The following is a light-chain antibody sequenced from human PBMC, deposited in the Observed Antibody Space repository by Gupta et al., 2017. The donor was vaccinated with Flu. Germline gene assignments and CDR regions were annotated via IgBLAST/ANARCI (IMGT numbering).Light chain of an antibody. Sequence: TTQSRYCIPLSLGESPTSNCTCSRSVCDSGNNTNYLAWYQHKPGQPPKLLIYWASCRAYGVPDRFSGSGSGTEFTLTISNRQAEDVAVYYCQQEDITPFTFGQGTKVEIK. V-gene: IGKV4-1*01. CDR3: QQEDITPFT. J-gene: IGKJ2*01. CDR2: WAS. CDR1: RSVCDSGNNTNY.